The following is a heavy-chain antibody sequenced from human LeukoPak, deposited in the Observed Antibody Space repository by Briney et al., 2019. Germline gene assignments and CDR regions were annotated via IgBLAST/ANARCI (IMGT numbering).Heavy chain of an antibody. CDR3: ARDRGPRTGFMVREAYDY. CDR1: GFTFSDYW. Sequence: GGSLGLSCAASGFTFSDYWIHWVRQAPGKGLVWVSRINTDGSITNYADSVKGRFSISRDNAKNTLYLQMSSLRAEDTAVYYCARDRGPRTGFMVREAYDYWGQGTLVTVSS. CDR2: INTDGSIT. D-gene: IGHD3-10*01. J-gene: IGHJ4*02. V-gene: IGHV3-74*01.